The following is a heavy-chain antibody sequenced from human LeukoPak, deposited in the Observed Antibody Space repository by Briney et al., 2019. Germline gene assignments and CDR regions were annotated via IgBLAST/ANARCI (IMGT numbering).Heavy chain of an antibody. CDR3: ARSGYSHFDY. D-gene: IGHD5-12*01. V-gene: IGHV3-11*04. Sequence: GGSPRLSCAASGFTVSSNYMSWVRQAPGKGLEWVSYISSSGSTIYYADSVKGRFTISRDNAKNSLYLQMNSLRAEDTAVYYCARSGYSHFDYWGQGTLVTVSS. CDR2: ISSSGSTI. J-gene: IGHJ4*02. CDR1: GFTVSSNY.